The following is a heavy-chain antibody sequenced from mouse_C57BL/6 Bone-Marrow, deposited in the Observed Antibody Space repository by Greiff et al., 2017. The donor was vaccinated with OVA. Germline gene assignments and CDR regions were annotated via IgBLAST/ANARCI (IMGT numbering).Heavy chain of an antibody. Sequence: QVQLQQPGAELVMPGASVKLSCKASGYTFTSYWMHWVKQRPGQGLEWIGEIDPSDSYTNYNQKFKGKSTLTVDKSSSTAYMQLSSLTSEDSAVYYCARWGTPYFDYWGQGTTLTVSS. J-gene: IGHJ2*01. CDR3: ARWGTPYFDY. V-gene: IGHV1-69*01. D-gene: IGHD2-14*01. CDR2: IDPSDSYT. CDR1: GYTFTSYW.